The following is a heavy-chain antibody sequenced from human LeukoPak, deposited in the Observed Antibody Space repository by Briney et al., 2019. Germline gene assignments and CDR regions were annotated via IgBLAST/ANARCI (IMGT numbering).Heavy chain of an antibody. CDR3: ARVSCRGGTCYWVGGPYYYYMDV. CDR1: GFTFSSYA. J-gene: IGHJ6*03. CDR2: ITYGGSNK. V-gene: IGHV3-30*04. D-gene: IGHD2-15*01. Sequence: GGSLRLSCAASGFTFSSYAMHWVRQAPGQGLEWVAGITYGGSNKTYSDSLKGRFTISRANSKNTLYLQLNSLMTEYTAVYYCARVSCRGGTCYWVGGPYYYYMDVWGKGTTVTISS.